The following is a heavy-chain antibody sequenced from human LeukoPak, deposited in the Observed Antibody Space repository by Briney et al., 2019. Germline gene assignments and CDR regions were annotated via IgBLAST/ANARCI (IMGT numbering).Heavy chain of an antibody. CDR3: ARVFCSSTSCYSVAFAGFGGWFYP. CDR2: INHSGST. D-gene: IGHD2-2*01. Sequence: SETLSLTCAVYGGSFSGYYWSWIRQPPGKGLEWIEEINHSGSTNYNPSLKSRVTISVDTSKNQFSLKLSSVTAADTAVYYCARVFCSSTSCYSVAFAGFGGWFYPWVQGSLVTVYS. V-gene: IGHV4-34*01. CDR1: GGSFSGYY. J-gene: IGHJ5*02.